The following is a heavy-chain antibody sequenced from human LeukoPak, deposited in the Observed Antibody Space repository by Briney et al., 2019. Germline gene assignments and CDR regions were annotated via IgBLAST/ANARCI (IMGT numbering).Heavy chain of an antibody. CDR2: ISSSGSSI. J-gene: IGHJ4*02. V-gene: IGHV3-48*03. D-gene: IGHD5-12*01. CDR3: ARYRGNAWVPFDY. CDR1: GFTFSSYE. Sequence: GGSLRLSCTASGFTFSSYEMNWVRQAPGKGLEWVSYISSSGSSIYYADSVKGRFTISRDNAKNSLYLQMNSLRAEDTAVYYCARYRGNAWVPFDYWGQGTLVTVSS.